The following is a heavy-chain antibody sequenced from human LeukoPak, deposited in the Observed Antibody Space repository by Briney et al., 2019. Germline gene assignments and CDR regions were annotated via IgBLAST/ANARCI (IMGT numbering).Heavy chain of an antibody. Sequence: GGSLRLSCAASGFTFSSYSMNWVRQAPGKGLEWVSSISSSSSYIYYADSVKGRSTISRDNAKISLYLQMNSLRAEDTAVYYCARALVVVAANDDYWGQGTLVTVSS. V-gene: IGHV3-21*01. D-gene: IGHD2-15*01. J-gene: IGHJ4*02. CDR1: GFTFSSYS. CDR2: ISSSSSYI. CDR3: ARALVVVAANDDY.